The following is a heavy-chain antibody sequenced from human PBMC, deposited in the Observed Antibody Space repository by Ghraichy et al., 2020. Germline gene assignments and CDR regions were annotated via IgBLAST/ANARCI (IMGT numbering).Heavy chain of an antibody. J-gene: IGHJ6*03. CDR3: ARGGYGGHYYYYYYMDV. V-gene: IGHV3-30*04. CDR2: ISYGGSDK. D-gene: IGHD4-23*01. Sequence: GGSLRLSCAASVFTFSSYAMHWVRQAPGKGLEWVAVISYGGSDKYYADSVKGRFTISRDNSKNTLYLQMNSLRPEDTAVYFCARGGYGGHYYYYYYMDVWGEGTTVTVSS. CDR1: VFTFSSYA.